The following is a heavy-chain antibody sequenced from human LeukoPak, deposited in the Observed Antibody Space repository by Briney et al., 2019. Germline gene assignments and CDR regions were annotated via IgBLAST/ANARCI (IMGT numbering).Heavy chain of an antibody. CDR3: ARDETYYYGSGSYFDY. D-gene: IGHD3-10*01. V-gene: IGHV4-61*01. Sequence: SETLSLTCTVSGGSVSSGSYYWGWIRQPPGKGLEWIGRIYTSGSTNYNPSLKSRVTMSVDTSKNQFSLKLSSVTAADTAVYYCARDETYYYGSGSYFDYWGQGTLVTVSS. CDR2: IYTSGST. CDR1: GGSVSSGSYY. J-gene: IGHJ4*02.